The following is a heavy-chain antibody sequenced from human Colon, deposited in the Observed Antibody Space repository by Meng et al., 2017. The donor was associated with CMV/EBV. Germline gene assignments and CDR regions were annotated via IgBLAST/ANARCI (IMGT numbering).Heavy chain of an antibody. V-gene: IGHV3-11*01. CDR2: SNPAGTTI. D-gene: IGHD3-10*01. CDR3: VRYYYGSGSFYNPFYCNGLDV. CDR1: GFTLSDYY. Sequence: GESLKISWAASGFTLSDYYLNWVRQVPGKGLEWSSYSNPAGTTIYYADSVKGRFTISRDNAENSVFLQMSSLRAEDTAVHYCVRYYYGSGSFYNPFYCNGLDVWGQGTTVTVSS. J-gene: IGHJ6*02.